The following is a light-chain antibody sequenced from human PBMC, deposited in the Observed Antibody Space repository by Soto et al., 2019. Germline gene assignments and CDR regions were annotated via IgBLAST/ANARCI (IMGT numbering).Light chain of an antibody. V-gene: IGKV3-11*01. Sequence: EIVLTQSPAILSLSPGGRATLSCRASQSVSSYLTWYQQKPGQAPSLLIYAASNRATGIPARFSGSGSGTDFTLTISSLEPEDSAVYYCQQRSDWPITSGGGTKVEIK. CDR1: QSVSSY. J-gene: IGKJ4*01. CDR2: AAS. CDR3: QQRSDWPIT.